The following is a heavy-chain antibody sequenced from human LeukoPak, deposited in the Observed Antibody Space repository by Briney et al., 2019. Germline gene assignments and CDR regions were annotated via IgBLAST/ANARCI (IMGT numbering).Heavy chain of an antibody. V-gene: IGHV1-69*13. Sequence: ASVEVSCKASGGTFSSYAISWVRQAPGQGLEWMGGIIPIFGTANYAQKFRGRVTITADESTSTAYMELSSLRSEDTAVYYCARGGFSYPRAPFDYWGQGTLVTVSS. CDR3: ARGGFSYPRAPFDY. D-gene: IGHD1-26*01. CDR1: GGTFSSYA. CDR2: IIPIFGTA. J-gene: IGHJ4*02.